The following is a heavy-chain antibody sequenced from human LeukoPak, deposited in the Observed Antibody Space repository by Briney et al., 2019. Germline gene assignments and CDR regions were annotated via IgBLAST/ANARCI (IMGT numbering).Heavy chain of an antibody. D-gene: IGHD4-17*01. V-gene: IGHV3-23*01. CDR2: ISPSDGNT. Sequence: PGGSPRLSCAASGFTFSKYAMSWVRQAPGKGLEWVSAISPSDGNTFYAGSVKGRFTISRDNFKNTLSLQMNSLRAEDTALYYCAKDSSVPYGITDWGQGTLVTVSS. CDR3: AKDSSVPYGITD. CDR1: GFTFSKYA. J-gene: IGHJ4*02.